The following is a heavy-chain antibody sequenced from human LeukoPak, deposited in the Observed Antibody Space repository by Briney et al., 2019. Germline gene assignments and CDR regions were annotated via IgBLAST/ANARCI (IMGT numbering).Heavy chain of an antibody. CDR2: IYYSGST. CDR1: GGSISSSSYY. V-gene: IGHV4-61*05. CDR3: ARVPDDSSGYYSYYFDY. J-gene: IGHJ4*02. D-gene: IGHD3-22*01. Sequence: SETLSLTCTVSGGSISSSSYYWGWIRQPPGKGLEWIGYIYYSGSTNYNPSLKSRVTISVDTSKNQFSLKLSSVTAADTAVYYCARVPDDSSGYYSYYFDYWGQGTLVTVSS.